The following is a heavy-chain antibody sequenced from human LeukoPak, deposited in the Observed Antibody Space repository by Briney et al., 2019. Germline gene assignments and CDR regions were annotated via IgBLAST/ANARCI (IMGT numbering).Heavy chain of an antibody. J-gene: IGHJ6*03. D-gene: IGHD3-16*01. Sequence: ASVKVSCKASGYTFTSYGISWVRQAPGQGLEWMGRISAYNGNTNYAQKLQGRVTMTTDTSTSTAYMELRSLRSDDTAVYYCARDYGDTFYYYYYMDVWGKGTTVTVSS. CDR3: ARDYGDTFYYYYYMDV. CDR2: ISAYNGNT. V-gene: IGHV1-18*01. CDR1: GYTFTSYG.